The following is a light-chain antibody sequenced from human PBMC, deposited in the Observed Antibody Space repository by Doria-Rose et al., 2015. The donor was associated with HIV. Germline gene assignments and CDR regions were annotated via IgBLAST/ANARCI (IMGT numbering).Light chain of an antibody. CDR1: QSFSSTY. CDR2: DGS. J-gene: IGKJ1*01. CDR3: HQYGTSWT. V-gene: IGKV3-20*01. Sequence: TQSPGTLSLSPGERATLSCRASQSFSSTYLAWYQQKPGQAPSLLIYDGSTRATGIPDRFSASGCGTDSTLTINRLEPEDFALYYCHQYGTSWTFGQGTKVEI.